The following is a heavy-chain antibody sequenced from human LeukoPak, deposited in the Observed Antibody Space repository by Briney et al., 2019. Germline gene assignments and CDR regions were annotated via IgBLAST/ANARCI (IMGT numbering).Heavy chain of an antibody. V-gene: IGHV3-23*01. CDR2: ISGSGGST. CDR3: AKDFLVVPAAIDY. D-gene: IGHD2-2*01. J-gene: IGHJ4*02. CDR1: GFAFSSYA. Sequence: PGGSLRLSCAASGFAFSSYAMSWVRQAPGKGLEWVSAISGSGGSTYYADSVKGRFTISRDNSKNTLYLQMNSLRAEDTAVYYCAKDFLVVPAAIDYWGQGTLVTVSS.